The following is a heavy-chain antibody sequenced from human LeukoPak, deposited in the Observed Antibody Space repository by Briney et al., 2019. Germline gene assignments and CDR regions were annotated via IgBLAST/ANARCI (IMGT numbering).Heavy chain of an antibody. CDR2: IYTSGST. J-gene: IGHJ4*02. CDR3: AGSPYCYDSSGYYYESYFDY. D-gene: IGHD3-22*01. CDR1: GGSISSYY. V-gene: IGHV4-4*07. Sequence: SETLSLTCTVSGGSISSYYWSWIRQPAGKGLEWIGRIYTSGSTNYNPSLKSRVTMSVDTSKNQFSLKLSSVTAADTAVYYCAGSPYCYDSSGYYYESYFDYWGQGTLVTVSS.